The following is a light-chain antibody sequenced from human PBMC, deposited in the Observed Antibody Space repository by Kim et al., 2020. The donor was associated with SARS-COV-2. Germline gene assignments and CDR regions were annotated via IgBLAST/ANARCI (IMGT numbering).Light chain of an antibody. CDR2: YDS. CDR3: QVWDSYSDHVV. CDR1: NIGSKS. V-gene: IGLV3-21*04. J-gene: IGLJ2*01. Sequence: PGKTARIPCGGNNIGSKSVHWYQQKPGQAPVLVIYYDSDRPSGIPERFSGSNSGNTATLTISRVEAGDEADYYCQVWDSYSDHVVFGGGTQLTVL.